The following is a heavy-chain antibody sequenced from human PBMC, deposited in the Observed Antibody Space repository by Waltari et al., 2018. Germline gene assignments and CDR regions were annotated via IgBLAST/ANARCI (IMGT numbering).Heavy chain of an antibody. CDR3: ARFCAVPPNYYGMDV. V-gene: IGHV3-74*01. CDR2: INSDGRST. Sequence: EVQLVESGGGLVQPGGSLRLSCAASGFPFSRYWMHWVRQAPGKGLVWVSRINSDGRSTNYADSVKGRFTISRDNAKNTLYLQMNSLRAEDTAVYYCARFCAVPPNYYGMDVWGQGTTVTVSS. D-gene: IGHD3-3*01. CDR1: GFPFSRYW. J-gene: IGHJ6*02.